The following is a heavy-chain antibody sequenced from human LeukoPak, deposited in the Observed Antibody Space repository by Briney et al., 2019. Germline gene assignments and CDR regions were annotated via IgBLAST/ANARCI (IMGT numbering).Heavy chain of an antibody. CDR1: GYTFTGYY. V-gene: IGHV1-2*06. Sequence: ASAKVSCKASGYTFTGYYMHWVRQAPGQGLEWMGRINPNSGGTNYAQKFQGRVTMTRDTSISTAYMELSRLRSDDTAVYYCARATDVLRYFDWFYFDYWGQGTLVTVSS. CDR2: INPNSGGT. CDR3: ARATDVLRYFDWFYFDY. D-gene: IGHD3-9*01. J-gene: IGHJ4*02.